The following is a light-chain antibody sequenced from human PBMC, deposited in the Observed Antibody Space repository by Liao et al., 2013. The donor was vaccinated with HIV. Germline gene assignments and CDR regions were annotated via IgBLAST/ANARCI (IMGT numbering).Light chain of an antibody. Sequence: SYVLTQPPSVSVAPGKAAAISCGGNNIGGKSVHWYQQRPGQAPVLVIHYDRDRPSGIPERFSGSKSGTTATLTISRVEAGDEADYYCQVWDSGSDHWVFGGGTKLTVL. CDR2: YDR. J-gene: IGLJ3*02. V-gene: IGLV3-21*04. CDR3: QVWDSGSDHWV. CDR1: NIGGKS.